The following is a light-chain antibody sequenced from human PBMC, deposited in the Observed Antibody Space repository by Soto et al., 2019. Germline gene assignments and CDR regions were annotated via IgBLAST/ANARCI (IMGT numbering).Light chain of an antibody. CDR1: SSEVGGYNY. V-gene: IGLV2-8*01. J-gene: IGLJ1*01. CDR2: EVS. Sequence: QSVLTQPPSASGSPGQSVTISCTGTSSEVGGYNYVSWYQQHPGKAPKLMIYEVSKRPSGVPDRFSGSKSGNTASLTVSGLQAEDEADYYCSSYAGSNNLPYVFGTGTKVTVL. CDR3: SSYAGSNNLPYV.